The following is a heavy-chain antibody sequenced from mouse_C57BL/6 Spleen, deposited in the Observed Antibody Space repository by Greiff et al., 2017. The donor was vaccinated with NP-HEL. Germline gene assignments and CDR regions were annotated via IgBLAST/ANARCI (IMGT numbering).Heavy chain of an antibody. J-gene: IGHJ2*01. D-gene: IGHD2-1*01. CDR3: AYYGNYFGGD. CDR2: IHPNSGST. Sequence: VQLQQSGAELVKPGASVKLSCKASGYTFTSYWMHWVKQRPGHGLEWIGMIHPNSGSTNYNEKFKSKATLTVDKSSSTAYMQLSSLTSEDSAVYYCAYYGNYFGGDWGQGTTLTVAS. CDR1: GYTFTSYW. V-gene: IGHV1-64*01.